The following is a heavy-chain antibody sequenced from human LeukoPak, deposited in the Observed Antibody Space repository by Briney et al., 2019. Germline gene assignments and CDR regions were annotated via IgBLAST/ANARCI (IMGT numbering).Heavy chain of an antibody. CDR2: IYYSGST. Sequence: PSETLSLTCAVYGGSFSGYYWSWIRQHPGKGLEWIGYIYYSGSTYYNPSLKSRVTISVDTSKNQFSLKLSSGTAADTAVYYCARESNDFWSGPLMFDPWGQGTLVTVSS. V-gene: IGHV4-31*11. CDR1: GGSFSGYY. J-gene: IGHJ5*02. CDR3: ARESNDFWSGPLMFDP. D-gene: IGHD3-3*01.